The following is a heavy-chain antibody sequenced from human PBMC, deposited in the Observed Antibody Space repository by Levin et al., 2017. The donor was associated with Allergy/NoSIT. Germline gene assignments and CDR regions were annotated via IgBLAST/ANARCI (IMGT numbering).Heavy chain of an antibody. CDR2: MNPNSGNT. CDR1: GYTFTSYD. Sequence: ASVKVSCKASGYTFTSYDINWVRQATGQGLEWMGWMNPNSGNTGYAQKFQGRVTMTRNTSISTAYMELSSLRSEDTAVYYCARAKEYYYDSSGYRGYYYYGMDVWGQGTTVTVSS. V-gene: IGHV1-8*01. D-gene: IGHD3-22*01. CDR3: ARAKEYYYDSSGYRGYYYYGMDV. J-gene: IGHJ6*02.